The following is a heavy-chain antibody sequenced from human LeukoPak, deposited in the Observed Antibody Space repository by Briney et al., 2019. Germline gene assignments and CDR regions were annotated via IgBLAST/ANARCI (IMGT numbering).Heavy chain of an antibody. CDR1: GGSISSYY. CDR2: IYYSGST. CDR3: ARGPLGFGFGTAYFDY. V-gene: IGHV4-59*08. D-gene: IGHD1-14*01. Sequence: SETLSLTCTVSGGSISSYYWSWIRQPPGKGLEWIGYIYYSGSTNYNPSLKSRVTISVDTSKNQFSLKLSSVTAADTAVYYCARGPLGFGFGTAYFDYWGQGTLVTVSS. J-gene: IGHJ4*02.